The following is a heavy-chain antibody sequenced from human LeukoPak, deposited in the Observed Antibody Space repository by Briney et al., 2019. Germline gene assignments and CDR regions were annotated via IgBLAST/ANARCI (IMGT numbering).Heavy chain of an antibody. CDR3: ARDQLNDYPYYFDY. CDR1: GGTFSSYA. D-gene: IGHD5-12*01. J-gene: IGHJ4*02. Sequence: ASVKVSCKASGGTFSSYAISWVRQAPGQGLEWMGRIIPILGIANYAQKFQGRVTITADKSTSTAYMELSSLRSEDTAVYYCARDQLNDYPYYFDYWGQGILVTVSS. CDR2: IIPILGIA. V-gene: IGHV1-69*04.